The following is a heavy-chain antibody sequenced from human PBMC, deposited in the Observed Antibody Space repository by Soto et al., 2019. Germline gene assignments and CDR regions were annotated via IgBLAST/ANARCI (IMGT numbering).Heavy chain of an antibody. CDR1: GGTFSNSP. Sequence: QVQLVQSGAEVKKPGSSVKVSCKASGGTFSNSPISWVRQAPGAGLEWMGGIISFVGTTNFAQKFQGRVTITADDTTNTVYLEVHSLGSEDTGVYSCASEINRLRGGLAYWGQGTLVTVSS. CDR2: IISFVGTT. D-gene: IGHD2-21*01. J-gene: IGHJ4*02. V-gene: IGHV1-69*12. CDR3: ASEINRLRGGLAY.